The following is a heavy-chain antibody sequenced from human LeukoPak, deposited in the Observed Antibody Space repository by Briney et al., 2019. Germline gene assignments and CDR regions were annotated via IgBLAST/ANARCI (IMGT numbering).Heavy chain of an antibody. CDR3: ARDPRDSFYYDILAGYYNSDAFDI. V-gene: IGHV3-21*01. CDR1: GFTFSRYS. CDR2: ISSSSSYI. Sequence: GGSLRLSCAASGFTFSRYSMNWVRQAPGKGLEWVSSISSSSSYIYYADSVKGRFTISRDNAKNSLYLQMNSLRAEDTAVYYCARDPRDSFYYDILAGYYNSDAFDIWGQGTMVTVSS. D-gene: IGHD3-9*01. J-gene: IGHJ3*02.